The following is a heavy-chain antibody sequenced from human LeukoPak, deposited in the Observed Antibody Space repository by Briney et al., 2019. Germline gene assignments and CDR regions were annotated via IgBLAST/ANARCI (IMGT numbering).Heavy chain of an antibody. CDR2: IYYSGST. Sequence: PSETLSLTCTVSGGSISSSSYYWGWIRQPPGKGLEWIGSIYYSGSTYYNPSLKSRVTISVDTSKNQFSLKLSSVTAADTAVYYCARVCGAADAFDIWGQGTMVTVSS. D-gene: IGHD3-3*01. CDR1: GGSISSSSYY. J-gene: IGHJ3*02. V-gene: IGHV4-39*07. CDR3: ARVCGAADAFDI.